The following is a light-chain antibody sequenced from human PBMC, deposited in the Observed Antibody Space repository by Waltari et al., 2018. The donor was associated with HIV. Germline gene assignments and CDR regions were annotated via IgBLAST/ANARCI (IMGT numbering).Light chain of an antibody. J-gene: IGLJ3*02. V-gene: IGLV1-51*02. CDR1: SSHIGDNF. CDR2: ENQ. CDR3: GTWDSSLSAVV. Sequence: QSVLTQPPSVSAAPGQKVTISCSGSSSHIGDNFVSWYQPLPGPAPKPLIYENQHRPPGIPHRFPGSKSGTAANLGITGLQNGDGADYYGGTWDSSLSAVVFGGGTKLTVL.